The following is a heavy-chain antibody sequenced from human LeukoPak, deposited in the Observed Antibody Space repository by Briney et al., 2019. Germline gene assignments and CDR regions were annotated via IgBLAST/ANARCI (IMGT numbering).Heavy chain of an antibody. CDR2: INPNSGGT. D-gene: IGHD3-3*02. V-gene: IGHV1-2*02. J-gene: IGHJ4*02. Sequence: ASVKVSCKASGYTFTGYYMHWVRQAPGQGLEWMGWINPNSGGTNYAQKFQGRVTMTRDTSISTAYMELSSLRSEDTAVYYCARGVIFGTGYWGQGTLVTVSS. CDR1: GYTFTGYY. CDR3: ARGVIFGTGY.